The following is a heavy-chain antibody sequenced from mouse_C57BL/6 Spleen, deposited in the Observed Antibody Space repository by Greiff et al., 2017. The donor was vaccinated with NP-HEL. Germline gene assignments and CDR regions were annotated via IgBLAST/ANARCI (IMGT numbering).Heavy chain of an antibody. V-gene: IGHV14-4*01. CDR2: IDPENGDT. CDR1: GFNIKDDY. D-gene: IGHD3-1*01. J-gene: IGHJ3*01. Sequence: VQLQQSGAELVRPGASVKLSCTASGFNIKDDYMHWVKQRPEQGLEWIGWIDPENGDTEYASKFQGKATITADTSSNTAYLQLSSLTSEDTAVYYCTTRVPGAYWGQGTLVTVSA. CDR3: TTRVPGAY.